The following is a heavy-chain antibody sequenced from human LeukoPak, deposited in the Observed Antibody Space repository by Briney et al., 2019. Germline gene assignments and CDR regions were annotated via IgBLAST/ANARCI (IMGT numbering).Heavy chain of an antibody. CDR2: IWYDGSNK. D-gene: IGHD2-2*01. CDR3: AREDIVVVPAPMDY. V-gene: IGHV3-33*01. J-gene: IGHJ4*02. CDR1: GFTFSSYG. Sequence: GGSLRLSCAASGFTFSSYGMHWVRQSPGKGLEWVAVIWYDGSNKYYADSVKGRFTISRDNSKNTLYLQMNSLRAGDTAVYYCAREDIVVVPAPMDYWGQGTLVTVSS.